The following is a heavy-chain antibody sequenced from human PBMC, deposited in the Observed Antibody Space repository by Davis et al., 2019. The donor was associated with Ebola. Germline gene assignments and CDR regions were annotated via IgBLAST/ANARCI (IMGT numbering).Heavy chain of an antibody. D-gene: IGHD6-25*01. CDR2: IYPDDSDT. CDR1: GYNFATYW. Sequence: GESLKISCKTSGYNFATYWIGWVRQMPGKGLEWMGTIYPDDSDTRYSPSFQGQVTISADKSINTAYLQWSTLKASDTAMYYCVRLRLSFTYSYYNGMDVWGQGTTVTVFS. J-gene: IGHJ6*02. V-gene: IGHV5-51*01. CDR3: VRLRLSFTYSYYNGMDV.